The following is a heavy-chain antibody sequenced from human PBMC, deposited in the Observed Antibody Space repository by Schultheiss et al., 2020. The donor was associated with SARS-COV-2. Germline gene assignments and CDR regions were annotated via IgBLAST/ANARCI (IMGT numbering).Heavy chain of an antibody. V-gene: IGHV4-61*08. J-gene: IGHJ5*02. Sequence: SETLSLTCTVSGGSISSDDYYWNWIRQPPGKGLEWIGYIYYSGTTNYNPSLKSRLTISVDTSKKQFSLRLISVTAADTAVYFCAAGEAVVGYNWFDPWGQGTLVTVSS. CDR2: IYYSGTT. CDR3: AAGEAVVGYNWFDP. D-gene: IGHD6-19*01. CDR1: GGSISSDDYY.